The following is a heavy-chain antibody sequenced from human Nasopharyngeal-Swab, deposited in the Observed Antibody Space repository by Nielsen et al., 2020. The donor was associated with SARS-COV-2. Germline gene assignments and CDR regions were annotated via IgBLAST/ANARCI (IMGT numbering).Heavy chain of an antibody. CDR3: AKDGTKYDILTGLDY. Sequence: GGSLRLSCAASGFTFSSYAMHWVRQAPGKGLEWVAVISYDGSNKYYADSVKGRFTISRDNSKNTLYLQMNSLRAEDTAVYYCAKDGTKYDILTGLDYWGQGTLVTVSS. CDR1: GFTFSSYA. V-gene: IGHV3-30*04. CDR2: ISYDGSNK. D-gene: IGHD3-9*01. J-gene: IGHJ4*02.